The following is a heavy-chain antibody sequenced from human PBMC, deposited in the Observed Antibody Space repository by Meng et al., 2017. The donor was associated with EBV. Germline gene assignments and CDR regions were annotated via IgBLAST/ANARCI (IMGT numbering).Heavy chain of an antibody. J-gene: IGHJ5*02. CDR2: IYYSGST. CDR3: ARRGYSSSRTEFDP. V-gene: IGHV4-39*07. Sequence: QLQLQESGPGLVKPSGTLSLTCTVSGGSISSSSYYWGWIRQPPGKGLEWIGSIYYSGSTYYNPSLKSRVTISVDTSKNQFSLKLSSVTAADTAVYYCARRGYSSSRTEFDPWGQGTLVTVSS. D-gene: IGHD6-13*01. CDR1: GGSISSSSYY.